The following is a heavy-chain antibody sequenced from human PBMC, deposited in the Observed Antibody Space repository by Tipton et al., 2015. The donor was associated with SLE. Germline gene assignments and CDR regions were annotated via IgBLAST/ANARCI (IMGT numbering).Heavy chain of an antibody. CDR2: IYSGGTL. V-gene: IGHV3-66*01. D-gene: IGHD2-15*01. CDR1: GFTVSNTY. J-gene: IGHJ4*02. CDR3: AKSFCSGGSCYEFDW. Sequence: GSLRLSCAASGFTVSNTYMSWVRQAPGKGLECVSVIYSGGTLYYADSVRGRFTTSRDTSKNTLYLQMNSLRADDTAVYYCAKSFCSGGSCYEFDWWGQGTLVAVSS.